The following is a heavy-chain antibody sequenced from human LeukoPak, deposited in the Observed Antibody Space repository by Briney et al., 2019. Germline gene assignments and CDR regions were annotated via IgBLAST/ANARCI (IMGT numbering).Heavy chain of an antibody. Sequence: GGSLRLSCVASGLTFTDYIFSWMRQAPGKGLEWVSYTGPRDKSIYYEDSVKGRFTISRDNAKNSLYLQMNSLRAEDTAVYYCAREGYPVGFDPWGQGTLVTVSS. J-gene: IGHJ5*02. CDR2: TGPRDKSI. D-gene: IGHD2-15*01. V-gene: IGHV3-11*04. CDR3: AREGYPVGFDP. CDR1: GLTFTDYI.